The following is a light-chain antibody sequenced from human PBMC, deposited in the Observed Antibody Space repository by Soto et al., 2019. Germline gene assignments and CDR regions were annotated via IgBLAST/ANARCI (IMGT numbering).Light chain of an antibody. CDR2: GAS. CDR3: QQYHDWTPWT. J-gene: IGKJ1*01. V-gene: IGKV3-15*01. CDR1: QSVSSN. Sequence: ENVLTQSPGTLSLSPVERATLSCRASQSVSSNLSWYQQKLCQAPRLLIYGASTRATFIPTRFSGRGSGTEFTITISRLQSDDFALSFCQQYHDWTPWTFGQGTKVDIK.